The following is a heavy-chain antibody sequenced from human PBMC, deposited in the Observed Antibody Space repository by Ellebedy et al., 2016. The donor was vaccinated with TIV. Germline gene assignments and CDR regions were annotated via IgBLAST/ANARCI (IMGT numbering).Heavy chain of an antibody. CDR3: AKDLGYGSIV. V-gene: IGHV3-23*01. D-gene: IGHD3-10*01. J-gene: IGHJ4*02. Sequence: GESLKISCSASGFTFSSYAMSWVRQAPGKGLEWVSAISGSTGGTFYADSVKGRFTISRDNFKSTLYLQMNSLRDEDAAVYYCAKDLGYGSIVWGQGTQVTVSS. CDR2: ISGSTGGT. CDR1: GFTFSSYA.